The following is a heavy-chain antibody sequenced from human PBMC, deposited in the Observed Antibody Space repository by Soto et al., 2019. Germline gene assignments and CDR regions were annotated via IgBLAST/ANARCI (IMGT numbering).Heavy chain of an antibody. CDR2: IIPIFGTA. V-gene: IGHV1-69*13. J-gene: IGHJ3*02. CDR1: GGTFSSYA. D-gene: IGHD1-26*01. CDR3: ARREDSGSAADAFDI. Sequence: AASVKVSCKXSGGTFSSYAISWVRQAPGRGLEWMGGIIPIFGTANYAQKFQGRVTITADESTSTAYMELSSLRSEDTAVYYCARREDSGSAADAFDIWGQGTMVTVS.